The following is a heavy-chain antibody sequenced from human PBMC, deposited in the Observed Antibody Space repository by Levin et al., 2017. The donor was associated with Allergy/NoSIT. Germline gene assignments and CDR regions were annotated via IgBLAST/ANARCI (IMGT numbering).Heavy chain of an antibody. CDR3: TKALWGGNF. Sequence: GGSLRLSCAASGFTFSNYATSWVRQAPGKGLEWVSSISGSGDSANYADSVKGRFTISRDNAKNTLYLQMSSLRAEDTAVYFCTKALWGGNFWGQGTLVTVSS. J-gene: IGHJ1*01. D-gene: IGHD7-27*01. V-gene: IGHV3-23*01. CDR1: GFTFSNYA. CDR2: ISGSGDSA.